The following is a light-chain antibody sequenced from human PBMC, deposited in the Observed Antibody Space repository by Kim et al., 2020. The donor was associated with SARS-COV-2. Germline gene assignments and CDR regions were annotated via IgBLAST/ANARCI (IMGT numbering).Light chain of an antibody. V-gene: IGKV3-15*01. CDR1: KRISTD. CDR2: GAS. CDR3: QQNNTWPGT. Sequence: VSREAATPSSCGASKRISTDFSWYQQKPGPAPRLLFGGASTRATGVPARFSGGGSGTEFTITIDILQSADVAHYYRQQNNTWPGTFGQGTKVDIK. J-gene: IGKJ1*01.